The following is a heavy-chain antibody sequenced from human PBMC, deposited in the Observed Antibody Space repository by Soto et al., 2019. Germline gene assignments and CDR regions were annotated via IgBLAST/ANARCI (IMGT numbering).Heavy chain of an antibody. CDR1: GFTFNSCG. CDR3: AKNAYHYYGSGSYASYAFDI. J-gene: IGHJ3*02. D-gene: IGHD3-10*01. Sequence: QVQLVESGGGVVQPGRSLRLSCAASGFTFNSCGMHWVRQAPGKGLEWVAVVSYDGSNKYYADSVKGRFTISRDNSKNTLYVQMNRLRAEDTAVYSCAKNAYHYYGSGSYASYAFDIWGQGTMVTVSS. V-gene: IGHV3-30*18. CDR2: VSYDGSNK.